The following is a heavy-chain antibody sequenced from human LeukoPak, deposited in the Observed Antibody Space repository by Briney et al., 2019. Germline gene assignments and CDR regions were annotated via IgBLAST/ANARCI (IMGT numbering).Heavy chain of an antibody. CDR1: DDSITMYY. D-gene: IGHD4-11*01. CDR2: VDHTVST. Sequence: SETLSLTCSVSDDSITMYYWTWIRQPPGNGLEWIGYVDHTVSTNFNPSLNGRVSISRDTSKKLFSLRLRSVTAADTAVYFCARGRVSSSTWYSTYYYYFYMDVWGKGTTVTVSS. V-gene: IGHV4-59*01. CDR3: ARGRVSSSTWYSTYYYYFYMDV. J-gene: IGHJ6*03.